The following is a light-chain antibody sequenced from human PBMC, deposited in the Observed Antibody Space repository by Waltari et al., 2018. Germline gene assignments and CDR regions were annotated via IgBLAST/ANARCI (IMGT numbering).Light chain of an antibody. CDR3: TSYTDSDNLV. V-gene: IGLV2-8*01. CDR1: SSDIGAHNY. Sequence: QSALTQPPSASGSLGQSVTLSCTGTSSDIGAHNYVSCYQHRPGNAPKLFIFEVVKRPSGVPDRFSGSKSGSTASLTVSGLQADDEADYYCTSYTDSDNLVFGGGTNLAVL. J-gene: IGLJ3*02. CDR2: EVV.